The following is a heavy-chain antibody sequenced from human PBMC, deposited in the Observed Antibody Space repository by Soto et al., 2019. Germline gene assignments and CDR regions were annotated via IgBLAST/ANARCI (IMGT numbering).Heavy chain of an antibody. Sequence: GGSLRLSCGASGFTFSSYGMHWVRQAPGKGLEWVAVISYDGSNKYYADSVKGRFTISRDNSKNTLYLQMNSLRAEDTAVYYCAKSSMIVVDPNYFDYWGQGTLVTVSS. CDR2: ISYDGSNK. CDR3: AKSSMIVVDPNYFDY. CDR1: GFTFSSYG. D-gene: IGHD3-22*01. V-gene: IGHV3-30*18. J-gene: IGHJ4*02.